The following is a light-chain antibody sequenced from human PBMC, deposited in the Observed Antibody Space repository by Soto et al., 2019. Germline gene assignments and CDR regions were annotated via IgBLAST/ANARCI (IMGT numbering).Light chain of an antibody. CDR2: DVS. V-gene: IGLV2-14*01. J-gene: IGLJ1*01. Sequence: QSALTQPASVSGSPGQSITISCTGTSSDVCGYNYVSWYQQHPGKAPKLMIYDVSNRPSGVSNRFSGSKSGNTASLTISGLQAEDEADYYCSSYTSSSTLDVFGTGTKVTGL. CDR1: SSDVCGYNY. CDR3: SSYTSSSTLDV.